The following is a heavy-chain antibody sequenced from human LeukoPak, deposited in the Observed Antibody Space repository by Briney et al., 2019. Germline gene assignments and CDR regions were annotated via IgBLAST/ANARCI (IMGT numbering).Heavy chain of an antibody. Sequence: SETLSLTCAVYGGSFSGYYWSWIRQPPGKGLEWIGEINHSGSTNYNPSLKSRVTISVDTSKNQFSLKLSSVTAADTAVYYCRTYYSDTSGYYSADYWGQGTLVTVSS. V-gene: IGHV4-34*03. CDR3: RTYYSDTSGYYSADY. D-gene: IGHD3-22*01. CDR1: GGSFSGYY. CDR2: INHSGST. J-gene: IGHJ4*02.